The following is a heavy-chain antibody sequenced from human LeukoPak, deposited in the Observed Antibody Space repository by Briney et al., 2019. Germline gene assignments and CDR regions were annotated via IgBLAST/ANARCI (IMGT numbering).Heavy chain of an antibody. J-gene: IGHJ4*02. V-gene: IGHV3-23*01. Sequence: PGGSLRLSCAASGFTFSSYAMRWVRQAPGKGLEWVSGISDSGDSTYYADSVKGRFTISRDNSKNTLYLQMNSLRAEDTAVYYCARRSGIAVAGAFDYWGQGTLVTVSS. CDR3: ARRSGIAVAGAFDY. CDR1: GFTFSSYA. CDR2: ISDSGDST. D-gene: IGHD6-19*01.